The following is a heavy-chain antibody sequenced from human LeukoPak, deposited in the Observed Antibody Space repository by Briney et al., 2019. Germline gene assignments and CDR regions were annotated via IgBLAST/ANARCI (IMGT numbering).Heavy chain of an antibody. CDR2: ISSSGSTI. V-gene: IGHV3-48*03. D-gene: IGHD6-13*01. CDR1: GFTFSSYE. Sequence: GGTLRLSCAASGFTFSSYEMNWVRQAPGKGLEWVSYISSSGSTIYYADSVKGRFTISRDNAKNSLYLQMNSLKTEDTAVYYCSSSSWWGQGTLVTVSS. CDR3: SSSSW. J-gene: IGHJ4*02.